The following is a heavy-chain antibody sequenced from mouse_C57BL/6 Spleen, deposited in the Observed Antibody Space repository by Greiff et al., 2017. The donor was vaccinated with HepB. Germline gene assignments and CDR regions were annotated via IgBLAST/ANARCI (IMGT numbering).Heavy chain of an antibody. CDR2: INPNNGGT. CDR1: GYTFTDYN. V-gene: IGHV1-18*01. CDR3: ARCDGYCDYFDY. Sequence: EVKLQESGPELVKPGASVKIPCKASGYTFTDYNMDWVKQSHGKSLEWIGDINPNNGGTIYNQKFKGKATLTVDKSSSTAYMELRSLTSEDTAVYYCARCDGYCDYFDYWGQGTTLTVSS. D-gene: IGHD2-3*01. J-gene: IGHJ2*01.